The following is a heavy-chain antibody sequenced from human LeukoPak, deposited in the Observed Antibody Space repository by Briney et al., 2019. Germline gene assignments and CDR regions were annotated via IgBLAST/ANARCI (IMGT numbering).Heavy chain of an antibody. Sequence: SETLSLTCAVSGYSISSGYYWGWIRQPPGKGLEWIGSIYHSGSTYYNPSLKSRVTISVDTSKNQFSLKPSSVTAADTAVYYCARLLPAAIFGVGLKWFDPWGQGTLVTVSS. D-gene: IGHD3-3*01. V-gene: IGHV4-38-2*01. CDR3: ARLLPAAIFGVGLKWFDP. J-gene: IGHJ5*02. CDR2: IYHSGST. CDR1: GYSISSGYY.